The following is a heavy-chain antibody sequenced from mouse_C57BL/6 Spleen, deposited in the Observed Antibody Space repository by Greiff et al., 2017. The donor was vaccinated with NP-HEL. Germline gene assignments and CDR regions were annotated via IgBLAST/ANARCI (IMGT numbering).Heavy chain of an antibody. V-gene: IGHV5-9-1*02. Sequence: EVKLMESGEGLVKPGGSLKLSCAASGFTFSSYAMSWVRQTPEKRLEWVAYISSGGDYIYYADTVKGRFTISRDNARNTLYLQMSSLKSEDTAMYYCTRDDDYGRGFAYWGQGTLVTVSA. CDR3: TRDDDYGRGFAY. D-gene: IGHD1-1*01. J-gene: IGHJ3*01. CDR1: GFTFSSYA. CDR2: ISSGGDYI.